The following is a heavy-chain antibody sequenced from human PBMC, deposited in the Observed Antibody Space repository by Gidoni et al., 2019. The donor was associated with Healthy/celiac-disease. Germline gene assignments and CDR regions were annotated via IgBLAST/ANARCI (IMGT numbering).Heavy chain of an antibody. CDR3: ARSCSSTSCPPLYYYYGMDV. D-gene: IGHD2-2*01. J-gene: IGHJ6*02. V-gene: IGHV4-61*02. Sequence: QVQLQASGPGLVKPSQTLSLTCTDSGGSISSGSYYWSWIRQPAGKGLEWIGRIYTSGSTNYNPSLKSRVTISVDTSKNQFSLKLSSVTAADTAVYYCARSCSSTSCPPLYYYYGMDVWGQGTTVTVSS. CDR2: IYTSGST. CDR1: GGSISSGSYY.